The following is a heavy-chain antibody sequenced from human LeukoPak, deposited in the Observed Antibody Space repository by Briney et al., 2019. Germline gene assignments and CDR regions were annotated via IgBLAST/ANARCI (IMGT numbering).Heavy chain of an antibody. J-gene: IGHJ6*03. D-gene: IGHD6-13*01. CDR3: ARAYSSPPYYYYMDV. CDR2: IYSGGST. Sequence: PGGSLRLSCAASGFTVSSNYMSWVRQAPGKGLEWVSVIYSGGSTYYADSVKGRFTISRDNSKNTLYLQMNSLGAEDTAVYYCARAYSSPPYYYYMDVWGKGTTVTVSS. V-gene: IGHV3-66*02. CDR1: GFTVSSNY.